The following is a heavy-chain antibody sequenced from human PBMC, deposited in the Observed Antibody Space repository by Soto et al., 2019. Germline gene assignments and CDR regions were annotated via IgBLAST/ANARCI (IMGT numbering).Heavy chain of an antibody. J-gene: IGHJ4*02. D-gene: IGHD6-6*01. CDR2: ISYDGSNK. Sequence: LRLSCAASGFTFSSYAMHWVRQAPGKGLEWVAVISYDGSNKYYADSVKGRFTISRDSSKNTLYLQMNSLRAEDTAVYYCAREWGSSSSRFDYWGQGTLVTVSS. CDR3: AREWGSSSSRFDY. V-gene: IGHV3-30-3*01. CDR1: GFTFSSYA.